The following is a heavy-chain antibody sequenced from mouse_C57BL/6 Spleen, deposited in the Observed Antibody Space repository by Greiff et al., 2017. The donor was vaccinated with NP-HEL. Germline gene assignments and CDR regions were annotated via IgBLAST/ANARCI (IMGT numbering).Heavy chain of an antibody. CDR1: GYTFTDYY. Sequence: QVTLKVSGAELVRPGASVKLSCKASGYTFTDYYINWVKQRPGQGLEWIARIYPGSGNTYYNEKFKGKATLTAEKSSSTAYMQLSSLTSEDSAVYFCAMGTVVAGGAMDYWGQGTSVTVSS. D-gene: IGHD1-1*01. CDR3: AMGTVVAGGAMDY. CDR2: IYPGSGNT. V-gene: IGHV1-76*01. J-gene: IGHJ4*01.